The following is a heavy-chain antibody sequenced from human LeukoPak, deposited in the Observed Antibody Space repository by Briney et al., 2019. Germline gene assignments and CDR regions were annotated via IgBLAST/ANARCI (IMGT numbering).Heavy chain of an antibody. D-gene: IGHD3-10*02. Sequence: GGSLRLSCAASGFTFSSYGMHWVRQAPGKGLEWVAFIRYDGSNKYYADSVKGRFTISRDNSKNTLYLQMNSLRAEDTAVYYCGKGGLFGEVPEVDYWGQGTLVAVSS. V-gene: IGHV3-30*02. CDR2: IRYDGSNK. CDR1: GFTFSSYG. CDR3: GKGGLFGEVPEVDY. J-gene: IGHJ4*02.